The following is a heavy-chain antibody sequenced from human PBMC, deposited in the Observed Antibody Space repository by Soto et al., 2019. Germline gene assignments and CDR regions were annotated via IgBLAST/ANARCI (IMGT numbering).Heavy chain of an antibody. CDR1: GYTFTSYG. J-gene: IGHJ4*02. CDR3: ARVLINIVPTAYFDY. V-gene: IGHV1-18*01. D-gene: IGHD5-12*01. Sequence: GASVKVSCKASGYTFTSYGISWVRQAPGQGLEWMGWISAYNGNTNYAQKLQGRVTMTSDTLTITGNMELRSLRSDDTAVYYCARVLINIVPTAYFDYWRQVTLVTVCS. CDR2: ISAYNGNT.